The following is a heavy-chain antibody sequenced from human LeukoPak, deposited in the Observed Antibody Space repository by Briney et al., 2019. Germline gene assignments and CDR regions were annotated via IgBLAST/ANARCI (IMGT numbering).Heavy chain of an antibody. J-gene: IGHJ3*02. D-gene: IGHD3-10*01. CDR3: ARDELRGGPRGDAFDI. CDR1: GFTFSSYS. CDR2: ISASSTTI. Sequence: GGSLRLSCAASGFTFSSYSMNWVRQAPGKGLEWVSYISASSTTIYYIDSVKGRFTISRDNAKSSLYLQMDSLRAEDTAVYYGARDELRGGPRGDAFDIWGQRTMVIVSS. V-gene: IGHV3-48*01.